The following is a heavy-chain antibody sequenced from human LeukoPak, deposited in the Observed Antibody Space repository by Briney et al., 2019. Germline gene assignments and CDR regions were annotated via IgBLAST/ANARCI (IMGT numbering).Heavy chain of an antibody. CDR2: IYYSGTT. J-gene: IGHJ6*03. CDR3: AISCDYSNLTNLYYYYYYYMDV. D-gene: IGHD4-11*01. V-gene: IGHV4-39*07. Sequence: SETLSLTCTVSGGSITSNTNYWGWIRQPLGKGLEWIGNIYYSGTTYYNPSLKSRVTISVDTSKNQFSLKLSSVTAADTAVYYCAISCDYSNLTNLYYYYYYYMDVWGKGTTVTVSS. CDR1: GGSITSNTNY.